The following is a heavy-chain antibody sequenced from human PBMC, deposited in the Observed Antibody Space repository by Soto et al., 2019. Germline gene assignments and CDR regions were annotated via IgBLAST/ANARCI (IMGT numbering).Heavy chain of an antibody. Sequence: EVQLLESGGGLVQPGGSLRLSCAASGFTFSSYAMSWVRQAPGKGLEWLALVYWNDDKRYSPSLGSRLTITKDTSKNQVVLTVTDMDPVDTGTYYCAHLYDFRSGHLDYFDNWGQGTLVTVSS. J-gene: IGHJ4*02. CDR3: AHLYDFRSGHLDYFDN. CDR1: GFTFSSYA. V-gene: IGHV3-23*01. CDR2: VYWNDDKR. D-gene: IGHD3-3*01.